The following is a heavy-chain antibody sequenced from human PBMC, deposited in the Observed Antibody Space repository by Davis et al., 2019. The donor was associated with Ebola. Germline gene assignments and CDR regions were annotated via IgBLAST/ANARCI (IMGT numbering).Heavy chain of an antibody. CDR3: ARRVPLYYYDSSGYDSLYYFDY. Sequence: GSLRLSCAASGFTFSSYSMNWVRQAPGKGLEWIGSIYYSGSTYYNASLKSRVTISVDTSKNQFSLKLSSVTAADTAVYYCARRVPLYYYDSSGYDSLYYFDYWGQGTLVTVSS. J-gene: IGHJ4*02. D-gene: IGHD3-22*01. CDR2: IYYSGST. V-gene: IGHV4-39*01. CDR1: GFTFSSYSMN.